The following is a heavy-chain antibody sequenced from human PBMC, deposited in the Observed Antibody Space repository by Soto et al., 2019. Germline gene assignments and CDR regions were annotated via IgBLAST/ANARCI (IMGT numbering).Heavy chain of an antibody. J-gene: IGHJ4*02. Sequence: SETLSLTCTVSGGSISNYYWSWIRQPPGRGLEWIGHIFYSGSTNYNPSLKSRVTISVDTSKNQFSLKLSSVTAADTAVYYCAGTIHYWGQGTLVTVSS. D-gene: IGHD2-8*01. CDR1: GGSISNYY. CDR2: IFYSGST. CDR3: AGTIHY. V-gene: IGHV4-59*08.